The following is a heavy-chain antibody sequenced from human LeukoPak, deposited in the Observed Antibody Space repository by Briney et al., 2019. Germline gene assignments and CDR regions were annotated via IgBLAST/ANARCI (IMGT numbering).Heavy chain of an antibody. D-gene: IGHD3-10*01. Sequence: GGSLRLSCAAFGFTFSDYYMSWIRQAPGKGLEWVSYNSSSGSTIYYADSVKGRFTISRDNAKNSLYLQMNSLRAEDTAVYYCASLWFGEFPFDYWGQGTLVTVSS. CDR2: NSSSGSTI. V-gene: IGHV3-11*04. CDR3: ASLWFGEFPFDY. J-gene: IGHJ4*02. CDR1: GFTFSDYY.